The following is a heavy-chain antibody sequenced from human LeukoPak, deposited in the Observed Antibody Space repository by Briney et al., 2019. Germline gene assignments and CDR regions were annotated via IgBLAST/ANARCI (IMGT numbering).Heavy chain of an antibody. V-gene: IGHV4-4*07. Sequence: PSETLSLTCSVSGGSISSYHWSWIRQPAVKGLEWIGRIYSSGSTNYNPSLKTRVTMSLDTSKNQFSLNLTTVTAADTAVYYCARTSARGAQLDYWGQGTLVTVSS. CDR1: GGSISSYH. D-gene: IGHD3-10*01. J-gene: IGHJ4*02. CDR3: ARTSARGAQLDY. CDR2: IYSSGST.